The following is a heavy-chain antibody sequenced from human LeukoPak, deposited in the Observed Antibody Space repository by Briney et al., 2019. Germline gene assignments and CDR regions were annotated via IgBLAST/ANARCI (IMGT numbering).Heavy chain of an antibody. CDR1: GFTFSSYG. J-gene: IGHJ4*02. D-gene: IGHD1-26*01. CDR3: ARDGGWLSVGAYDY. V-gene: IGHV3-33*01. CDR2: IWYDGSNK. Sequence: GGSLRLSCAASGFTFSSYGMHWVRQAPGKGLEWVAVIWYDGSNKYYADSVKGRFTISRDKSKNTLYLQMNSLRAEDTAVYYCARDGGWLSVGAYDYWGQGTLVTVSS.